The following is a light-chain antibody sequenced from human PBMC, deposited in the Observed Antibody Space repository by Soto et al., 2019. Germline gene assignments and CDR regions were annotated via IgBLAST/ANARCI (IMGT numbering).Light chain of an antibody. V-gene: IGLV2-14*01. CDR1: SSDVGGYNY. CDR3: SSYTSSSTRV. CDR2: EVS. Sequence: QSALTQPASVSGSPGQSITISCTGTSSDVGGYNYVSWYQQHPGKAPKLMIYEVSNRPSGVSNRFSGSKSGNTASLTTSGLQAEDEADYYCSSYTSSSTRVFGTGPKVTVL. J-gene: IGLJ1*01.